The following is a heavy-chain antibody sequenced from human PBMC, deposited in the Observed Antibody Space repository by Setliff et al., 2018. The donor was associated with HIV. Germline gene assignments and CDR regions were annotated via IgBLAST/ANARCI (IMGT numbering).Heavy chain of an antibody. J-gene: IGHJ5*02. D-gene: IGHD1-20*01. Sequence: PSETLSLTCAVSGGTFSLHYYTWIRQSPLRGLEWSGEINHSGGTRYNPSLESRVTMSLDSSRKQFSLRLNSVTAADTAVYYCARLTGNTSGYRRFDPWGQGALVTGSS. CDR3: ARLTGNTSGYRRFDP. V-gene: IGHV4-34*01. CDR1: GGTFSLHY. CDR2: INHSGGT.